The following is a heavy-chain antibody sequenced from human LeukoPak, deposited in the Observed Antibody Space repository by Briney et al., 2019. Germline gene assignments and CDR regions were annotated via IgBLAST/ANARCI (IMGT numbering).Heavy chain of an antibody. V-gene: IGHV1-2*02. J-gene: IGHJ5*02. Sequence: ASVKVSCKASGYTFTGYYMHWVRQAPGQGLEWMGWINPNSGGTNYAQKFQGRVTMTRDTSISTAYMELSRLRSDDTAVYFCAREVSGYSSGWYNWFDPWGQGTLVTVSS. CDR3: AREVSGYSSGWYNWFDP. CDR2: INPNSGGT. CDR1: GYTFTGYY. D-gene: IGHD6-19*01.